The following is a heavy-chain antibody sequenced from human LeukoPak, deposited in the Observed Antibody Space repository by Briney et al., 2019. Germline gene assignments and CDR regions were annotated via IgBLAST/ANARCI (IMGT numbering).Heavy chain of an antibody. CDR3: AIELYDSSGYYDYYYGMDV. CDR2: INHSGST. V-gene: IGHV4-34*01. CDR1: GGSFSGYY. D-gene: IGHD3-22*01. J-gene: IGHJ6*02. Sequence: SETLSLTCAVYGGSFSGYYWSWIRQPPGKGLEWIGEINHSGSTNYNPSLKSRVTISVDTSKNQFSLKLSSVTAADTAVYYCAIELYDSSGYYDYYYGMDVWGQGTTATVSS.